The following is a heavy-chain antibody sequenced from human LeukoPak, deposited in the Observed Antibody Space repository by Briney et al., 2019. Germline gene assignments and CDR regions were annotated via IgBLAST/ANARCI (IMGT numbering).Heavy chain of an antibody. J-gene: IGHJ4*02. CDR1: GGSISSSSSY. Sequence: SETLSLTCTVAGGSISSSSSYWGWIRQPPGKGLEWIGSIYYSGSTYYNPSLKSRVTISVDTSKNQFSLKLSSVTAADTAVYYCARDTAVGTRYFDYWGQGTLVTVSS. CDR2: IYYSGST. D-gene: IGHD5-18*01. V-gene: IGHV4-39*02. CDR3: ARDTAVGTRYFDY.